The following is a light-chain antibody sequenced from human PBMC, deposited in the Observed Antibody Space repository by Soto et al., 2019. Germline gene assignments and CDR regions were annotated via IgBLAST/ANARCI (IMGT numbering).Light chain of an antibody. J-gene: IGKJ4*01. CDR1: QSISNW. CDR3: QQYNSYSLT. Sequence: DIQMTQSPSTLSASVGDRVAITCRASQSISNWVAWYQQKPGKVPELLIYDASRLEFGVPSRFSGSGSGTEFTLTISSLQPDDFATYYRQQYNSYSLTFGGGTKVEIK. V-gene: IGKV1-5*01. CDR2: DAS.